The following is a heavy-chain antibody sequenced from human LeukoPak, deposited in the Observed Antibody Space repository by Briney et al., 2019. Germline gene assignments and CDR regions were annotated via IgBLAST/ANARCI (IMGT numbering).Heavy chain of an antibody. V-gene: IGHV1-24*01. Sequence: ASVKVSCKVSGYTLTELSMHWVRQAPGKGLEWMGGFDPEDGETIYAQKFQGRVTMTEDTSTDTAYMELSSLRSEDTAVYYCARVVVPAAMRGKSGPLADYWGQGTLVTVSS. CDR3: ARVVVPAAMRGKSGPLADY. J-gene: IGHJ4*02. CDR1: GYTLTELS. D-gene: IGHD2-2*01. CDR2: FDPEDGET.